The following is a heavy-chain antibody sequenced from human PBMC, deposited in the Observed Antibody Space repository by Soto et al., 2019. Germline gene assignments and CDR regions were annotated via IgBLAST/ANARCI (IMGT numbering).Heavy chain of an antibody. J-gene: IGHJ4*02. Sequence: QVQLVESGGGVVQPGRSLRLSCAASGFNFSSYAMHWVRQAPGTGLEWVAVISYDASNKYYADSVKGRFTISRDNSKNTPYLQKSSPVADDTAVYYCARDSSYGSARYYMDYWCQGPLVTVSA. D-gene: IGHD3-10*01. V-gene: IGHV3-30-3*01. CDR2: ISYDASNK. CDR3: ARDSSYGSARYYMDY. CDR1: GFNFSSYA.